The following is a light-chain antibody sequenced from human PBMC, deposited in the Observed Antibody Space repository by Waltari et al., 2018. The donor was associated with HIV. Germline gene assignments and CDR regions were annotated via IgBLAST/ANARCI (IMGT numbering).Light chain of an antibody. CDR2: SNS. CDR3: ATWDDSLSLWV. Sequence: QSVLTQPPSASGTPGQRVTISCSGSTSNFGANYVYWYQQFPGAAPKLLIYSNSQRPSGVPDRFSGSKSGTSASLAISGLRSDDEANYYCATWDDSLSLWVFGGGTKLTVL. V-gene: IGLV1-47*02. J-gene: IGLJ3*02. CDR1: TSNFGANY.